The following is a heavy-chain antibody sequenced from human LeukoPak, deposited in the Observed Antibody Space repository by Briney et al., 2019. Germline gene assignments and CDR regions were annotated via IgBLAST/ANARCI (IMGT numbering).Heavy chain of an antibody. CDR3: ARAGYSYGRFVLDWFDP. CDR1: GFTFSSYA. CDR2: ISYDGSNK. Sequence: GRSLRLSCAASGFTFSSYAMHWVRQAPGKGLEWVAVISYDGSNKYYADSVKGRFTISRDNSKNTLYLQMNRLRAEDTAVYYCARAGYSYGRFVLDWFDPWGQGTLVTVSS. D-gene: IGHD5-18*01. J-gene: IGHJ5*02. V-gene: IGHV3-30-3*01.